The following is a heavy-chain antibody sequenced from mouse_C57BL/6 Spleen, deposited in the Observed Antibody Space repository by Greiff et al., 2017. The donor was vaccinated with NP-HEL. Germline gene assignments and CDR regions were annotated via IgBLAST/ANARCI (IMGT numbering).Heavy chain of an antibody. CDR1: GYTFTSYG. J-gene: IGHJ4*01. Sequence: QVQLQQSGAELARPGASVKLSCKASGYTFTSYGISWVKQRTGQGLEWIGVIYPRSGNTYYNEKFKGKATLTVDKSSSTAYMQLSRLTSEDSAVYICARSETIWYRGQRTSDTLSS. CDR3: ARSETIWY. V-gene: IGHV1-81*01. CDR2: IYPRSGNT. D-gene: IGHD2-12*01.